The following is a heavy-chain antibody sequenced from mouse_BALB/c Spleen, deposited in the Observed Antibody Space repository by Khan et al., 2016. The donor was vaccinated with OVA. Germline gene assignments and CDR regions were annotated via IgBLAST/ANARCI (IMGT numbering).Heavy chain of an antibody. Sequence: EVELVESGPGLVKPSQSLSLTCTVTGYSITSGYAWNWIRQFPGNKLEWMGYISYSGVTSYTPSLKSRISFTRDTSKNQFFLQLTSVTTEDTATYYCARGNYYGYYFDYWGQGTTLTVSS. J-gene: IGHJ2*01. V-gene: IGHV3-2*02. CDR1: GYSITSGYA. CDR2: ISYSGVT. D-gene: IGHD1-1*01. CDR3: ARGNYYGYYFDY.